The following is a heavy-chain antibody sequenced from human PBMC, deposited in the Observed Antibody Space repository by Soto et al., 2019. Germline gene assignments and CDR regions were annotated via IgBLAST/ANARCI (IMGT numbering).Heavy chain of an antibody. D-gene: IGHD1-26*01. J-gene: IGHJ6*02. CDR2: INPNSGGT. CDR1: GYTFTGCY. Sequence: AASVKVSCKASGYTFTGCYMYWVRQAPGQGLEWMGWINPNSGGTNYAQKFQGWVTMTRDTSISTAYMELSRLRSDETAVYYCATGRVGATDKYYYYGMDVWGQGTTVTVSS. V-gene: IGHV1-2*04. CDR3: ATGRVGATDKYYYYGMDV.